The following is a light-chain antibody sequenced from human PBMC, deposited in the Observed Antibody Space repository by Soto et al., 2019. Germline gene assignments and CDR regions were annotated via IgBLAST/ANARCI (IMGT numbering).Light chain of an antibody. CDR1: QTITTY. CDR3: QQYDSYSLIT. Sequence: DIQMTQSPSSLSASVGDRVTITCRASQTITTYLNWYQQRPGRAPKLLIFAASSLQSGVPPRFSGSGSGTDFTLTVSSLQPEDFATYYCQQYDSYSLITFCGGTKVDIK. J-gene: IGKJ4*01. V-gene: IGKV1-39*01. CDR2: AAS.